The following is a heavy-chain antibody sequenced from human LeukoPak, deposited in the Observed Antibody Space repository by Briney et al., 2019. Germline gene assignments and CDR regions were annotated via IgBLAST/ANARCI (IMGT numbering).Heavy chain of an antibody. J-gene: IGHJ5*02. D-gene: IGHD3-3*01. CDR3: AREQTRITIFGVVIPDWFDP. CDR1: GGSISSGDYY. V-gene: IGHV4-30-4*08. CDR2: IYYSGST. Sequence: PSETLSLTCTVSGGSISSGDYYWSWIRQPPGKGLEWIGFIYYSGSTYYNPSLKSRVTISVDTSKNQFSLKLSSVTAADTAVYYCAREQTRITIFGVVIPDWFDPWGQGTLVTVSS.